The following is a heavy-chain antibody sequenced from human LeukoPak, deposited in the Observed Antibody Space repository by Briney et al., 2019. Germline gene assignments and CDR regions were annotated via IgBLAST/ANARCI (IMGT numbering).Heavy chain of an antibody. CDR3: ARVFCSGGSCSFNYYFDY. D-gene: IGHD2-15*01. CDR1: GGTFSSYA. CDR2: IIPIFGTA. V-gene: IGHV1-69*13. Sequence: ASVKVSCKASGGTFSSYAISWVRQAPGQGLEWMGGIIPIFGTANYAQKFQGRVTITADESTSTAYMELSSLRSEDTAVYYCARVFCSGGSCSFNYYFDYWGQGTLVTVSS. J-gene: IGHJ4*02.